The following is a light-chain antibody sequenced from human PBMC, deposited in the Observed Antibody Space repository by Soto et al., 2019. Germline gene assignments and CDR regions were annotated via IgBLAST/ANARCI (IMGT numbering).Light chain of an antibody. CDR1: SSDVGGYNF. Sequence: LTQPPSASVPPGQAVPIPCPGASSDVGGYNFVAWYQQHPGKAPKLMISEVSKRPSGVPDRFSGSKSGNTASLTVSGLQAEDEADYYCSSYAGSNIFVFGTGTKVTVL. CDR2: EVS. J-gene: IGLJ1*01. CDR3: SSYAGSNIFV. V-gene: IGLV2-8*01.